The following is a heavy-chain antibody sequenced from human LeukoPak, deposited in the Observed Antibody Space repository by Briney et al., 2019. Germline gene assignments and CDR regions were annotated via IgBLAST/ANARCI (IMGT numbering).Heavy chain of an antibody. D-gene: IGHD3-22*01. CDR2: ISYGGSNK. V-gene: IGHV3-30-3*01. J-gene: IGHJ4*02. Sequence: GGGLRLSCASSRFTFSSYVMHWVRQAPGRGREGVAVISYGGSNKYYADTVKGRFTISRDNSKNTLYLQMNSLRAEDTAVYYCARDTPYYYDSSGSYFDYWGQGTLVTVSS. CDR1: RFTFSSYV. CDR3: ARDTPYYYDSSGSYFDY.